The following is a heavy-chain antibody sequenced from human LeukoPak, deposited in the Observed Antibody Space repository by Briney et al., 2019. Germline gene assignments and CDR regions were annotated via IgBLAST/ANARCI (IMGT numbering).Heavy chain of an antibody. CDR3: AKKGGIVGATAHHYYYYMDV. CDR2: IIPIFGTA. V-gene: IGHV1-69*13. Sequence: GASVKVSCKASGGTFSSYAISWVRQAPGQGLEWMGGIIPIFGTADYAQKFHGRVTITADESTSTAYMELSSLRSEDTAVYYCAKKGGIVGATAHHYYYYMDVWGKGTTVTVSS. CDR1: GGTFSSYA. D-gene: IGHD1-26*01. J-gene: IGHJ6*03.